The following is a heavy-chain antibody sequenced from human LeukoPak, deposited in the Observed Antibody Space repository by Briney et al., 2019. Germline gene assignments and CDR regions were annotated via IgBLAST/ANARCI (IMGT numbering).Heavy chain of an antibody. CDR3: ARGVYDVVVPAAIQDWFDP. V-gene: IGHV7-4-1*02. CDR2: INTNTGNP. D-gene: IGHD2-2*02. Sequence: ASVKVSCKASGYTFTSYAMNWVRQAPGQGLEWMGWINTNTGNPTYAQGFTGRFVFSLDTSVSTAYLQISSLKAGDTAVYYCARGVYDVVVPAAIQDWFDPWGQGTLVTVSS. CDR1: GYTFTSYA. J-gene: IGHJ5*02.